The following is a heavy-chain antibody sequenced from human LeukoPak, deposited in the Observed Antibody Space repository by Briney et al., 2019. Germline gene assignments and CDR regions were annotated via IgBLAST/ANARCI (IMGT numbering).Heavy chain of an antibody. J-gene: IGHJ5*01. CDR2: MSPGSGNA. CDR3: ARGRKWFGESTPLFWFDS. Sequence: ASVKVSCKASGYTFTNNHINWVRQATGQGPEWLGWMSPGSGNADYAQKFQGRVTFTRNISISTAYMELNSLRSEDTALYYCARGRKWFGESTPLFWFDSWGQGTLVTVSS. CDR1: GYTFTNNH. D-gene: IGHD3-10*01. V-gene: IGHV1-8*03.